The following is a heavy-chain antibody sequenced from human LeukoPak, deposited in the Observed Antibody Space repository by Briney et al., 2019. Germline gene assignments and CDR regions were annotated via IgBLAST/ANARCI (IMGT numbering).Heavy chain of an antibody. J-gene: IGHJ5*02. Sequence: PSETLSLTCTVSGGSISSSSYYWGWIRQPPGKGLEWIGSIYYSGSTHYNPSLKSRVTISVDTSKNQFSLRLSSVTAADTAVYYCARQTIVVVEVGWFDPWGQGTLVTVSS. D-gene: IGHD2-2*01. CDR3: ARQTIVVVEVGWFDP. CDR2: IYYSGST. CDR1: GGSISSSSYY. V-gene: IGHV4-39*01.